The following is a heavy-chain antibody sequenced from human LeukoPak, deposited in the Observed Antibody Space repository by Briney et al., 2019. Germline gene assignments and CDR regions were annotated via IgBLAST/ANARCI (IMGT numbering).Heavy chain of an antibody. Sequence: GGSLRLSCAASGFTFSSYSMNWVRQAPGKGLEWVSRINGDGTITFYADSVKDRFTISRDNAKNTVYLQMNSLRVDDTAVYYCAREGIAFSRISWGQGTLVSVSS. D-gene: IGHD2-15*01. J-gene: IGHJ4*02. V-gene: IGHV3-74*01. CDR1: GFTFSSYS. CDR2: INGDGTIT. CDR3: AREGIAFSRIS.